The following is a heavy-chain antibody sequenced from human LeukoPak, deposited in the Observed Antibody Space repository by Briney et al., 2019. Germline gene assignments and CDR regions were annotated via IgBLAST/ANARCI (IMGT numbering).Heavy chain of an antibody. J-gene: IGHJ4*02. CDR1: GGTFSSYA. V-gene: IGHV1-69*13. Sequence: GASVKISCKASGGTFSSYAISWVRQAPGQGLEWMGGIIPIFGTANYAQKFQGRVTITADESTSTAYMELSSLRSEDTAVYYCARVYSSGWDYYFDYWGQGPLVPVSS. CDR2: IIPIFGTA. CDR3: ARVYSSGWDYYFDY. D-gene: IGHD6-19*01.